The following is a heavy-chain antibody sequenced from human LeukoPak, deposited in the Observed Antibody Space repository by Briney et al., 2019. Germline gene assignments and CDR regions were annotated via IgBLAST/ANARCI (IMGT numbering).Heavy chain of an antibody. Sequence: PGGSLRLSCAASGFTFSSYEMNWVRQAPGKGLEWVSYISSSGSTIYYADSVKGRFTISRDNAKNSLYLQMNSLRAEDTAVYYCASRDGYNWDSAFDIWGQGTMVTVSS. V-gene: IGHV3-48*03. J-gene: IGHJ3*02. CDR1: GFTFSSYE. D-gene: IGHD5-24*01. CDR2: ISSSGSTI. CDR3: ASRDGYNWDSAFDI.